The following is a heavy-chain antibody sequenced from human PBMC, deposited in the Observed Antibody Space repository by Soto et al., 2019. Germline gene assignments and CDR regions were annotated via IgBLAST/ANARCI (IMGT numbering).Heavy chain of an antibody. J-gene: IGHJ4*02. CDR2: ISGTGGTT. Sequence: GGSLRLSCAASGFTFSSYAMSWVRQAPGKGLEWVSAISGTGGTTYYADSVKGRFTISRDNSRNTLHLQMNSLRAEDTAIYYCAKDRQLRSYSFDYWGPGTLVTVSS. D-gene: IGHD2-2*01. V-gene: IGHV3-23*01. CDR1: GFTFSSYA. CDR3: AKDRQLRSYSFDY.